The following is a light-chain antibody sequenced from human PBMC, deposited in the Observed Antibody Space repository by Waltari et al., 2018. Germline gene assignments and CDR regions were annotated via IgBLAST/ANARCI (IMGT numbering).Light chain of an antibody. J-gene: IGLJ3*02. CDR3: SLYYGDARWV. V-gene: IGLV7-43*01. CDR2: DTD. Sequence: VLTQEPSVTVSPGGTVTPTCASTTGVVTTSYYPNWFQQKPGQSPTTLIYDTDKRHSWTPARFSGSLLGGKAALTLSNVQPEDEADYYCSLYYGDARWVFGGGTKLTVL. CDR1: TGVVTTSYY.